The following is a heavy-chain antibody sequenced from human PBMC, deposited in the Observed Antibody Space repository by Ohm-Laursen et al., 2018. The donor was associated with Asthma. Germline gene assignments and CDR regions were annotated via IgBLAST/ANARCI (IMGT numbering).Heavy chain of an antibody. Sequence: SLRLSCAASGFTFRSYAMHWVRQAPGKGLEWVAVGGSYYDGGLKYYADSVNGRFTVSRDDSKNTLYLQMNSLRPDDTAVYYCARAGVTFWRNVNWFDPWGQGTLVTVSS. J-gene: IGHJ5*02. D-gene: IGHD3-3*01. CDR1: GFTFRSYA. V-gene: IGHV3-30-3*01. CDR3: ARAGVTFWRNVNWFDP. CDR2: GGSYYDGGLK.